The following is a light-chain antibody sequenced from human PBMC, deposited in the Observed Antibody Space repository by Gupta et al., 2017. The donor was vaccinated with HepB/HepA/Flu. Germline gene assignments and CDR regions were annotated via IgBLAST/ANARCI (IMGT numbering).Light chain of an antibody. J-gene: IGLJ3*02. V-gene: IGLV1-44*01. CDR2: SNS. CDR3: TAWDDSLKSRM. Sequence: QSVLTQPPSASGAPGHKVTISCFGGSSNIESNTVQWYQQFPGTAPKLLIYSNSQRPSGVPDRFSGSKSGTSASLAISRLQSEDEADYYCTAWDDSLKSRMFGGGTKLTVL. CDR1: SSNIESNT.